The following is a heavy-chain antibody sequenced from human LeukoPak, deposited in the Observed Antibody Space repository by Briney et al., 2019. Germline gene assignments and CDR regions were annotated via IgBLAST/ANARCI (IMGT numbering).Heavy chain of an antibody. J-gene: IGHJ1*01. CDR1: AFTFDDSA. CDR2: ISWNSGII. V-gene: IGHV3-9*01. Sequence: PGGSLRLSCAASAFTFDDSAMHWVRQVPGKGLEWVSGISWNSGIIDYADSVKGRFTISRDNAKNSLFLQMNSLRSDDTAFYYCAKAPPYYFDSSGYFQDWGQGTLVTVSS. D-gene: IGHD3-22*01. CDR3: AKAPPYYFDSSGYFQD.